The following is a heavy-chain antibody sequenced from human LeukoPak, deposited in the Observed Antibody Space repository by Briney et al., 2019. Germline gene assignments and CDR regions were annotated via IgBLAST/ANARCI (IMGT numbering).Heavy chain of an antibody. D-gene: IGHD1-1*01. CDR2: INSYNVNT. CDR1: GYTFTTYG. J-gene: IGHJ6*02. Sequence: ASVKVSCKASGYTFTTYGISWVRQAPGQGLEWMGWINSYNVNTNYAQKLQGRVTMTTDTSTSTAYMELRSLRSDDTAVYYCARDSDSDLDPNYYYGMDVWGQGTTVTVSS. CDR3: ARDSDSDLDPNYYYGMDV. V-gene: IGHV1-18*01.